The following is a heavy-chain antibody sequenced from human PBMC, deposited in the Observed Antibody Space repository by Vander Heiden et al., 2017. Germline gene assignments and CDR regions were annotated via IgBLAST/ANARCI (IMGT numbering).Heavy chain of an antibody. V-gene: IGHV1-18*01. D-gene: IGHD3-22*01. J-gene: IGHJ4*02. CDR1: GDTFTSYR. CDR3: ARDSKNPPVFGYYYDSSGFDY. CDR2: ISAYNGNT. Sequence: QLHLVQSGAEVKKPGASVKVSCKAAGDTFTSYRISWVRQAPGQGLEWMGWISAYNGNTNYAQKLQGRVTMTTDTSTSTAYMELRSLRSDDTAVYYCARDSKNPPVFGYYYDSSGFDYWGQGTLVTVSS.